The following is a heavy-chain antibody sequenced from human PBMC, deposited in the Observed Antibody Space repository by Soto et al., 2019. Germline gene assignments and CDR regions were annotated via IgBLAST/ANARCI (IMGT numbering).Heavy chain of an antibody. D-gene: IGHD3-22*01. J-gene: IGHJ4*01. CDR1: GLTFSSYA. CDR3: AKNSESSAYSSFDY. CDR2: ISGSGIST. V-gene: IGHV3-23*01. Sequence: GGSLRLSCAASGLTFSSYAMSWVRQAPGKGLEWVSGISGSGISTYYADSVKGRFTISRDNSKNTLYLQMNSLRAEDTAVYYCAKNSESSAYSSFDYWGHGTLVTVSS.